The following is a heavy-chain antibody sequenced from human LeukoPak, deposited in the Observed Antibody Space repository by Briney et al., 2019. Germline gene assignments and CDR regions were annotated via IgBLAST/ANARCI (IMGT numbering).Heavy chain of an antibody. J-gene: IGHJ2*01. CDR1: GGSISSGGYY. CDR2: IYYSGST. Sequence: PSETLSLTCTVSGGSISSGGYYWSWIRQHPGKGLEWIGYIYYSGSTYYNPSLKSRVTISVDTSKNQFSLKLSSVTAADTAVYYCARVRYYYDSSGSYWYFDLRGRGTLVTVSS. V-gene: IGHV4-31*03. D-gene: IGHD3-22*01. CDR3: ARVRYYYDSSGSYWYFDL.